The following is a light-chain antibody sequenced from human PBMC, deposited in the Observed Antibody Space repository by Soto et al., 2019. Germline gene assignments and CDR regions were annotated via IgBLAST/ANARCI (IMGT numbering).Light chain of an antibody. CDR3: QSYDSSLSAVV. J-gene: IGLJ2*01. V-gene: IGLV1-40*01. CDR2: GNN. Sequence: QSVLTQPPSVSGARGLRVTISCTGTSSNIGADYDVHWYRQLPGTAPKLLIYGNNNRPSGVPNRFFASKSGTSASLAIAGLQPDDEADYFCQSYDSSLSAVVFGGGTKVTVL. CDR1: SSNIGADYD.